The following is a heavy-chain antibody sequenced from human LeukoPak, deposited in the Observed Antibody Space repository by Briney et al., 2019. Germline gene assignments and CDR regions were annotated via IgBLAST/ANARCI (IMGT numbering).Heavy chain of an antibody. CDR1: GGSISSGGYS. J-gene: IGHJ4*02. CDR2: IYYSGST. D-gene: IGHD5-24*01. Sequence: SETLSLTCAVSGGSISSGGYSWSWIRQPPGKGLEWIGYIYYSGSTYYNPSLKSRVTISVDTSKNQFSLKLSSVTAADTAVYYCARGQKMRDGYNYADYFDYWGQGTLVTVSS. CDR3: ARGQKMRDGYNYADYFDY. V-gene: IGHV4-30-4*07.